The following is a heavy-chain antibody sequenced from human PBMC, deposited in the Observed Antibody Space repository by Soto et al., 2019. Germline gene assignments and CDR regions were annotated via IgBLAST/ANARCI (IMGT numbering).Heavy chain of an antibody. CDR3: ARGRGIYYGSGSYYRPPAPFDY. D-gene: IGHD3-10*01. J-gene: IGHJ4*02. CDR1: GGSFSGYY. CDR2: INHSGST. Sequence: SETLSLTCAVYGGSFSGYYWSWIRQPPGKGLEWIGEINHSGSTNYNPSLKSRVTISVDTSKNQFSLKLSSVTAADTAVYYCARGRGIYYGSGSYYRPPAPFDYWGQGTLVTVS. V-gene: IGHV4-34*01.